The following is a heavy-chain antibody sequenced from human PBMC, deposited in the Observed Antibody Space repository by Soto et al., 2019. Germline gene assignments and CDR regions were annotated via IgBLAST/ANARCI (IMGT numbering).Heavy chain of an antibody. CDR2: IIPIFGTA. D-gene: IGHD6-13*01. Sequence: GASVEVSCKASGGTFSSYAISWVRQAPGQGLEWMGGIIPIFGTANYAQKFQGRVTITADESTSTAYMELSSLRSEDTAVYYCARGSEAAPNPPGPYYFDYWGQGTLVTVSS. V-gene: IGHV1-69*13. J-gene: IGHJ4*02. CDR1: GGTFSSYA. CDR3: ARGSEAAPNPPGPYYFDY.